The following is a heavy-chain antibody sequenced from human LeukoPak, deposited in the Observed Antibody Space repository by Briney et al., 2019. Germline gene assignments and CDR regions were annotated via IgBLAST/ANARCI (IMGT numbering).Heavy chain of an antibody. CDR3: ARVSWGQLWPPFMDV. CDR1: GGSISSGDYY. Sequence: PSETLSLTCTVSGGSISSGDYYWSWIRQPPGKGLEWIGYIYYSGSTYYNPSLKSRVTISVDTSKNQFSLKLSSVTAADTAVYYCARVSWGQLWPPFMDVWGKGTTVTVSS. V-gene: IGHV4-30-4*08. D-gene: IGHD5-18*01. CDR2: IYYSGST. J-gene: IGHJ6*03.